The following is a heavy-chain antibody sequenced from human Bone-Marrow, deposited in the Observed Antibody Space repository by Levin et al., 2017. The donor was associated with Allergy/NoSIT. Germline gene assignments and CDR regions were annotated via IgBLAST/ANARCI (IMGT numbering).Heavy chain of an antibody. J-gene: IGHJ5*02. Sequence: GESLKISCAASGFTFSSYAMHWVRQAPGKGLEWVAVISYDGSNKYYADSVKGRFTISRDNSKNTLYLQMNSLRAEDTAVYYCARDGGYCSGGSCYEWANWFDPWGQGTLVTVSS. CDR2: ISYDGSNK. V-gene: IGHV3-30*04. D-gene: IGHD2-15*01. CDR1: GFTFSSYA. CDR3: ARDGGYCSGGSCYEWANWFDP.